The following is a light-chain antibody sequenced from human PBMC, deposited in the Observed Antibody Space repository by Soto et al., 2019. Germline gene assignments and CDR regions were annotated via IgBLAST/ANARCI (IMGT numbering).Light chain of an antibody. CDR2: AAS. V-gene: IGKV1-5*01. CDR3: QQYNTYAA. CDR1: HKIRGY. J-gene: IGKJ5*01. Sequence: DIQMTQSATSLSAAVRDRVSITCRASHKIRGYLNWYQQKPGKAPNLLIYAASSLQSGIPSRFSGSGSGSEFNFTITGLQPDDFAPYFCQQYNTYAAFGQGTRLEIK.